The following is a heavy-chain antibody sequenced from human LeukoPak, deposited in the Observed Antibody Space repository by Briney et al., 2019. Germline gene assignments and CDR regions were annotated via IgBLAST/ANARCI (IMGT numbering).Heavy chain of an antibody. V-gene: IGHV3-23*01. D-gene: IGHD3-10*02. Sequence: GGSLRLSCAASGFTFSSHGMNWVRQAPGKGLEWVSGISPSGGITYYTDSVKGRFTISRDNSKNTQSLQMNSLRAEDTAVYYCAELGITMIGGVWGKGTTVTTSS. CDR3: AELGITMIGGV. CDR2: ISPSGGIT. J-gene: IGHJ6*04. CDR1: GFTFSSHG.